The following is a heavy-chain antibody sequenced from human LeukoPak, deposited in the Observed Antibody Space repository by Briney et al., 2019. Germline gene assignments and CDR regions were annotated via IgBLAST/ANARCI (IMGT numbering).Heavy chain of an antibody. CDR3: ARLRRNSDRSGYCYYYDY. V-gene: IGHV3-21*01. CDR2: ISVGSNYI. Sequence: GGSLRLSCAASGYTFSSYSINWVRQAPGKGLEWVSSISVGSNYIYYADSVRGRFSISRDDARNSLYLQMDSLRGDDTAVYYCARLRRNSDRSGYCYYYDYWGQGTLVTVPS. D-gene: IGHD3-22*01. J-gene: IGHJ4*02. CDR1: GYTFSSYS.